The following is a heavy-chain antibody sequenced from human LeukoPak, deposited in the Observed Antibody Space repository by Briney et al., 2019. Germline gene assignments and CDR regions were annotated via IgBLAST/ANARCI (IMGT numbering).Heavy chain of an antibody. CDR2: IYYDGTT. CDR3: ARVATAGDYELMNF. D-gene: IGHD2-21*02. Sequence: SETLSLTCTVSGGSISSRSYYRGWIRQPPGKGMEWIGSIYYDGTTYYNPSLKSQFTMSVDTSKNQFSLKVISVTAADTAVYYCARVATAGDYELMNFWGQGILVTVSS. J-gene: IGHJ4*02. CDR1: GGSISSRSYY. V-gene: IGHV4-39*07.